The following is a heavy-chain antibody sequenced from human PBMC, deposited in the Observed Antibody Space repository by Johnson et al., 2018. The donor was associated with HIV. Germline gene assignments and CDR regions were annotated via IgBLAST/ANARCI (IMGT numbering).Heavy chain of an antibody. J-gene: IGHJ3*02. V-gene: IGHV3-30*02. Sequence: QVQLVESGGGLVKPGGSLRLSCAASGFTFSSYGMHWVRQAPGKGLEWVAFIRYDEADKYYAASVKGRFTISRDNSKNTVYLQMSGLRVEDTAVYYCAKGLYYGGSGDYAFDIWGQGTMVTVSS. CDR3: AKGLYYGGSGDYAFDI. CDR1: GFTFSSYG. CDR2: IRYDEADK. D-gene: IGHD2-21*01.